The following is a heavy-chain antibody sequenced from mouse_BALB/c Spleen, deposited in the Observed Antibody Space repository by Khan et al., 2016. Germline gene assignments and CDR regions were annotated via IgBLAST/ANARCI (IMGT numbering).Heavy chain of an antibody. CDR3: ATGITTLIATSRHY. V-gene: IGHV9-3-1*01. D-gene: IGHD1-1*01. J-gene: IGHJ2*01. Sequence: QIQLVQSGPELKKPGEPVKISCKASGYTFTNFGINWVRQAPGKGLEWMEWINTNTGEKTYADDFKGRFAFPLEPSASTAYLQIHNLKNEETSTYSCATGITTLIATSRHYGGKGTTLTVSS. CDR1: GYTFTNFG. CDR2: INTNTGEK.